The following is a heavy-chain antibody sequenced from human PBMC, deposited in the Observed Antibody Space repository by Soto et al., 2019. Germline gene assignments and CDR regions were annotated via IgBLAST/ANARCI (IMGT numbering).Heavy chain of an antibody. CDR1: GDGVSSNSAA. D-gene: IGHD3-22*01. Sequence: SQTLSLTCAISGDGVSSNSAAWNWIRQSPSRGLEWLGRTYYRSKWYNDYAVSVKSRITINPDTSKNQFSLQLNSVTPEDTAVYYCARDRGKNYYDSSGYYYHNYYYYGMDVWGQGTTVTVSS. J-gene: IGHJ6*02. CDR3: ARDRGKNYYDSSGYYYHNYYYYGMDV. CDR2: TYYRSKWYN. V-gene: IGHV6-1*01.